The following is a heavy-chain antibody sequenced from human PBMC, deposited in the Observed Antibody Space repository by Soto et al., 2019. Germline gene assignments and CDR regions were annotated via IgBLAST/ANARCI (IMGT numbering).Heavy chain of an antibody. CDR1: GYSFTSYW. V-gene: IGHV5-51*01. Sequence: PGESLKISCKGSGYSFTSYWIGWLRQMPGKGLEWMGIIYPGDSDTRYSPSFQGQVTISADKSISTAYLQWSSLKASDTAMYYCARIRIAAAGIYYYYYGMDVWGQGTTVTVSS. CDR3: ARIRIAAAGIYYYYYGMDV. J-gene: IGHJ6*02. D-gene: IGHD6-13*01. CDR2: IYPGDSDT.